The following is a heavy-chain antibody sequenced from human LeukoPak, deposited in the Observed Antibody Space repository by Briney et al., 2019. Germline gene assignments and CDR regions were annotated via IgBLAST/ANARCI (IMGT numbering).Heavy chain of an antibody. J-gene: IGHJ6*02. CDR3: AREGEFWSGYFPDYYYGMDV. Sequence: GGSLRLSCAASGFTFSSYWMSWVRQAPGKGLEWVANIKQDGSEKYYVDSVKGRFTISRDNAKNSLYLQMNSLRAEDTAVYYCAREGEFWSGYFPDYYYGMDVRGQGTTVTVSS. D-gene: IGHD3-3*01. V-gene: IGHV3-7*01. CDR1: GFTFSSYW. CDR2: IKQDGSEK.